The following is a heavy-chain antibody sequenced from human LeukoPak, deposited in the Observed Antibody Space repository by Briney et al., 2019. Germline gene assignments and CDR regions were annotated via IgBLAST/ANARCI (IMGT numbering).Heavy chain of an antibody. V-gene: IGHV4-59*12. Sequence: SETLSLTCTVSGGSISSYYWSWIRQPPGKGLEWIGYIYYSGSTNYNPSLKSRVTISVDTSKNQFSLKLSSVTAADTAMYYCARVKRSSGWGPSPNIDYWGQGTLVTVSS. D-gene: IGHD6-19*01. CDR3: ARVKRSSGWGPSPNIDY. CDR1: GGSISSYY. J-gene: IGHJ4*02. CDR2: IYYSGST.